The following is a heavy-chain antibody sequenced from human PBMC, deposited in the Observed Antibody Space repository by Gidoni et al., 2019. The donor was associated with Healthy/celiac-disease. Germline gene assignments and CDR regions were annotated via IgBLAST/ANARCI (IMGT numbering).Heavy chain of an antibody. J-gene: IGHJ6*03. D-gene: IGHD1-1*01. CDR2: IIPIFGTA. V-gene: IGHV1-69*06. CDR3: ARGNEGTPQENYYYYMDV. Sequence: QVQLVQSGAEVKKPGSSVKVSCKASGGTFSSNAISWVRQAPGQGLEWMGGIIPIFGTANYAQKFKGRVTITADKSTSTAYMELSSLRSEDTAVYYCARGNEGTPQENYYYYMDVWGKGTTVTVSS. CDR1: GGTFSSNA.